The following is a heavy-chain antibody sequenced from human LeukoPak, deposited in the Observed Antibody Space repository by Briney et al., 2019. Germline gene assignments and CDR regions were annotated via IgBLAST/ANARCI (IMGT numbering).Heavy chain of an antibody. V-gene: IGHV4-61*02. CDR2: IYTSRST. Sequence: SQTLSLTCTVSGGSISSGSYYWSWIRQPAGKGLEWIGRIYTSRSTNYNPSLKSRVTISVDTSKNQFSLKLSSVTAADTAVYYCARRGPLSADAFDIWGQRTMVTVSS. CDR1: GGSISSGSYY. J-gene: IGHJ3*02. CDR3: ARRGPLSADAFDI. D-gene: IGHD2-2*01.